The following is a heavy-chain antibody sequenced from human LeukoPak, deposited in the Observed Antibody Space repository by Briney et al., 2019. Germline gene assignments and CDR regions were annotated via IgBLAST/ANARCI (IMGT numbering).Heavy chain of an antibody. CDR3: ARDNSGSSSTNAFDI. D-gene: IGHD1-26*01. CDR1: GYSISSGYY. Sequence: SETLSLTCTVSGYSISSGYYWGLIRQPPGKGLEWIGSIYHSGSTYYNPSLKSRVTISVDTSKNQFSLKLSSVTAAGTAVYYCARDNSGSSSTNAFDIWGQGTMVTVSS. J-gene: IGHJ3*02. V-gene: IGHV4-38-2*02. CDR2: IYHSGST.